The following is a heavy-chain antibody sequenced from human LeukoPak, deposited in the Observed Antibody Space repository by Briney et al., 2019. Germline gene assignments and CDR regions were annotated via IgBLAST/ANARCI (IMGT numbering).Heavy chain of an antibody. J-gene: IGHJ6*02. CDR2: ISYDGSNK. CDR1: GFTFSSYG. Sequence: GGSLRLSCAASGFTFSSYGMHWVRRAPGKGLEWVAVISYDGSNKYYADSVKGRFTISRDNSKNTLYLQMNSLRAEDTAVYYCAKDGSYGMDVWGQGTTVTVSS. CDR3: AKDGSYGMDV. V-gene: IGHV3-30*18.